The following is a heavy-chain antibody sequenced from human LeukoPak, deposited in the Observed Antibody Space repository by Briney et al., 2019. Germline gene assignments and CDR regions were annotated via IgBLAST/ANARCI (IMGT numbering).Heavy chain of an antibody. V-gene: IGHV3-30*02. J-gene: IGHJ4*02. CDR2: IRNGGSNH. CDR1: GFTFSSYW. D-gene: IGHD1-1*01. Sequence: SGGSLRLSCAASGFTFSSYWMSWVRQAPGKGLEWVAFIRNGGSNHYYADSVKGRFTISRDNSKNNVYLQMYSLRVEDTSIYYCVGDYNWGFDYWGQGTVVTVSS. CDR3: VGDYNWGFDY.